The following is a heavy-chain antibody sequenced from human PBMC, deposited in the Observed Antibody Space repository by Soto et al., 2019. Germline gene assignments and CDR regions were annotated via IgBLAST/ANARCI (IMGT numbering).Heavy chain of an antibody. CDR1: GGSLSNYN. Sequence: QVQLQESGPGLVRPSETLSLTCTVSGGSLSNYNWNWVRQSAGKGLEWLGRIYSNGKAYYNPSLKSRVTMSLDTLNNHVSLRLSSVTAADTAKYYCARERTYQLSGDDTLDIWGLGTMVTVSP. D-gene: IGHD2-2*01. J-gene: IGHJ3*02. CDR3: ARERTYQLSGDDTLDI. V-gene: IGHV4-4*07. CDR2: IYSNGKA.